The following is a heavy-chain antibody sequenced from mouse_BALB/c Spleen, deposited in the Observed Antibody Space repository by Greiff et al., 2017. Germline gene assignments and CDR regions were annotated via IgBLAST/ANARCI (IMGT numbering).Heavy chain of an antibody. CDR3: ARLAYGSFDY. CDR2: INPSTGYT. J-gene: IGHJ2*01. V-gene: IGHV1-7*01. CDR1: GYTFTSYW. Sequence: QVQLKESGAELAKPGASVKMSCKASGYTFTSYWMHWVKQRPGQGLEWIGNINPSTGYTEYNQKFKDKATLTADKSSSTAYMQLSSLTSEDSAVYYCARLAYGSFDYWGQGTTLTVSS. D-gene: IGHD1-1*01.